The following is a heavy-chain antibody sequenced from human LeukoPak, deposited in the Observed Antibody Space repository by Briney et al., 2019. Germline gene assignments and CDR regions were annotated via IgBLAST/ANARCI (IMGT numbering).Heavy chain of an antibody. CDR1: GDSFSSHY. D-gene: IGHD4-17*01. CDR3: TRDLVTVTKGFDI. CDR2: ISHIGRT. Sequence: SEPLSLTCAVSGDSFSSHYWTWIRQSPGTGLEWIAYISHIGRTNYNPSLKSRVTISIDTSKNQFSLKLRSVTAADTAVYYCTRDLVTVTKGFDIWGQGTMVSVSS. J-gene: IGHJ3*02. V-gene: IGHV4-59*11.